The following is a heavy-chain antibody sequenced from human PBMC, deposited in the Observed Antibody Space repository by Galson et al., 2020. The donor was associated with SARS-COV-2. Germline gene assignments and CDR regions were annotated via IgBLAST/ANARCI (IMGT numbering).Heavy chain of an antibody. CDR3: ARGLRPRAIFGVVPANWFDP. Sequence: SQTLSLTCAVYGGSFSGYYWSWIRQPPGKGLEWIGEINHSGSTNYNPSLKSRVTISVDTSKNQFSLKLSSVTAADTAVYYCARGLRPRAIFGVVPANWFDPWGQGTLVTVSS. CDR1: GGSFSGYY. J-gene: IGHJ5*02. D-gene: IGHD3-3*01. CDR2: INHSGST. V-gene: IGHV4-34*01.